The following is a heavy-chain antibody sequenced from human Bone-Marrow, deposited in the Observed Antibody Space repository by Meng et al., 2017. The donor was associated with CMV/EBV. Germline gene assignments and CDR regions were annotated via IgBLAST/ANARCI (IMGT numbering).Heavy chain of an antibody. CDR1: GFSLRTSGMR. J-gene: IGHJ4*02. CDR3: ARQYPSSTWYYFDY. D-gene: IGHD3-16*01. V-gene: IGHV2-70D*14. CDR2: IDWNDDT. Sequence: SGPTLVKPTQTLTLTCTFSGFSLRTSGMRVNWLRQSPGKAPEWLARIDWNDDTFYSTSLETRLSISKDTSSNEVVLTMTHMDSADTATYYCARQYPSSTWYYFDYWGQGALVTVSS.